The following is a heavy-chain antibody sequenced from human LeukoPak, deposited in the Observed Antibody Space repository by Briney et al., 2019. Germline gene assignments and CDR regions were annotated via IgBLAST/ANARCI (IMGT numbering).Heavy chain of an antibody. D-gene: IGHD2-2*01. CDR1: GYTFTGYY. CDR2: INPNSGGT. V-gene: IGHV1-2*02. Sequence: ASVKVSCKASGYTFTGYYMHWVRQAPGQGLEWMGWINPNSGGTNYAQKFQGRVTITRDTSINTAYMELNRLRSDDTAVYYCARGEGCSSTRCYYYYYMDVWGKGTTVTVSS. CDR3: ARGEGCSSTRCYYYYYMDV. J-gene: IGHJ6*03.